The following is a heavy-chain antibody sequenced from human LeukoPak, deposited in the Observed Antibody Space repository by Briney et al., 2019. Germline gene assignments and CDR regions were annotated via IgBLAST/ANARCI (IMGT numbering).Heavy chain of an antibody. CDR3: AREYQLLGTVYNYFDP. CDR1: GYTFTSYD. V-gene: IGHV1-8*01. D-gene: IGHD2-2*01. Sequence: VASVKVSCKASGYTFTSYDLNWVRQAAGQGLEWMGWMNPNSGNTDYAQKFQGRVTMTRNTSISTAYMELSSLRSEDTAVYYCAREYQLLGTVYNYFDPWGQGTLVTVSS. CDR2: MNPNSGNT. J-gene: IGHJ5*02.